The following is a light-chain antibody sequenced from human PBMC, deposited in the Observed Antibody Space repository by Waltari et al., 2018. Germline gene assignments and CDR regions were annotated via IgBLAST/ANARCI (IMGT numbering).Light chain of an antibody. CDR2: DTN. CDR3: LLSYSGARVI. Sequence: QAVVTQEPSLTVSPGGTVTLTCGSSTGAVTSGHYPYWFQQRPGQAPRTLIYDTNNKHSWTPARFSGSLLGGKAALTLSGAQPEDEAEYYCLLSYSGARVIFGGGTKLTVL. CDR1: TGAVTSGHY. V-gene: IGLV7-46*01. J-gene: IGLJ2*01.